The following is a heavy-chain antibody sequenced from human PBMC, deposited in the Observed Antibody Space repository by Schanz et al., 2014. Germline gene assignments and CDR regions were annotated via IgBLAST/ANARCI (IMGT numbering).Heavy chain of an antibody. Sequence: QVQLVESGGGLVKPGGSLRLSCAASGFTFSDYYMNLIRQAPGKGLEWLSYISRDGTTSYYADSVKGRFTISRDNAKNSLFLQMNSLRADDTAVYYCARGDIEGATYFDYWGQGTLVTVSS. CDR1: GFTFSDYY. CDR3: ARGDIEGATYFDY. D-gene: IGHD1-26*01. CDR2: ISRDGTTS. J-gene: IGHJ4*02. V-gene: IGHV3-11*04.